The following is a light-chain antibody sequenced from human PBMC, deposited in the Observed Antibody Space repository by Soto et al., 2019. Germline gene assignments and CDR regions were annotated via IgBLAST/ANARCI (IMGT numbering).Light chain of an antibody. Sequence: AIQLTQSPSSLSASVGDRVTISCRASQGIGNALGWYQQKPGKPPKVLVYCASNFQSGGPPMFSGNGSCTDFTLAINTMQTENSRNYNCLQRIHYTCTFRQSRKGEIK. J-gene: IGKJ1*01. CDR1: QGIGNA. V-gene: IGKV1-6*01. CDR3: LQRIHYTCT. CDR2: CAS.